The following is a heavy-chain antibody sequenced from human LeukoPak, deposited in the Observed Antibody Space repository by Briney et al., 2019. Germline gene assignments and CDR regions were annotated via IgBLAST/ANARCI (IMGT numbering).Heavy chain of an antibody. CDR2: INTDGSTT. Sequence: QPGGSLRLSCAASGFTFSTYWMHWVRQAPGKGLVWVSRINTDGSTTTYADSVKGRFTISRDNTRDTLYLQMNSLRAEDTAIYYCARDKFTSGESWFDPWGQGTLVTVSS. D-gene: IGHD3-10*01. V-gene: IGHV3-74*01. J-gene: IGHJ5*02. CDR1: GFTFSTYW. CDR3: ARDKFTSGESWFDP.